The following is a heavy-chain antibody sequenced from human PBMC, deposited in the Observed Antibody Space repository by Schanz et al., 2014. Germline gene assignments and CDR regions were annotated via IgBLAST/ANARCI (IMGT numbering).Heavy chain of an antibody. J-gene: IGHJ4*02. V-gene: IGHV3-23*04. D-gene: IGHD1-26*01. CDR2: MNESHSTI. CDR3: ARDHTTESYYSAGPPIDY. CDR1: GFTFSSYA. Sequence: EVQLVESGGGLVQPGGSLRLSCAASGFTFSSYAMSWVRQAPGKGLEWVSAMNESHSTIYYADSVRGRFTISRDNSKNTLFLQMNSLRAEDTAVYYCARDHTTESYYSAGPPIDYWGQGTLLTVSS.